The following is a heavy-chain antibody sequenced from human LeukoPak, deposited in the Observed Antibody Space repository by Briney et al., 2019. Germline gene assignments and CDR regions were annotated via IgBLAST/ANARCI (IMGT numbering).Heavy chain of an antibody. Sequence: GGSLRLSCAASGFTVSSSYMSWVRQAPGKGLEWVSVIYSGGSTYYADSVKGRFTISRDNSKNTLYLQMNSLRAEDTAVYYCARVVRLQSYYYYGMDVWGQGTTVTVSS. J-gene: IGHJ6*02. CDR2: IYSGGST. CDR1: GFTVSSSY. D-gene: IGHD4-11*01. V-gene: IGHV3-66*01. CDR3: ARVVRLQSYYYYGMDV.